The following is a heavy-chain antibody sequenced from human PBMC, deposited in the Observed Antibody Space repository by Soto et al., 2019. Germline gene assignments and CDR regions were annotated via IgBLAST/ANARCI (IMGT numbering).Heavy chain of an antibody. CDR1: GFTFSSYA. Sequence: GESLKISCAASGFTFSSYAMSWVRQAPGKGLEWVSAISGSGGSTYYADSVKGRFTISRDNSKNTLYLQMNSLRAEDTAVYYCAKVKYQLRQHLDYWGQGTLVTVSS. CDR2: ISGSGGST. D-gene: IGHD2-2*01. CDR3: AKVKYQLRQHLDY. J-gene: IGHJ4*02. V-gene: IGHV3-23*01.